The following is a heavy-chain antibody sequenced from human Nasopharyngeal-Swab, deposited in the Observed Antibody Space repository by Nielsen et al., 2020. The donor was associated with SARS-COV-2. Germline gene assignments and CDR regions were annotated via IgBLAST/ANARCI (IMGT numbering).Heavy chain of an antibody. CDR1: GFTFSSYS. V-gene: IGHV3-21*01. CDR2: ISSSSSYI. D-gene: IGHD6-13*01. Sequence: GGSLRLSCAASGFTFSSYSMNWVRQAPGKGLEWVSSISSSSSYIYYADSVKGRFTISRDNAKNSLYLQMNSLRAEDTAVYYCAREAYSSSWYPYRYFDLWGRGSLVTVSS. J-gene: IGHJ2*01. CDR3: AREAYSSSWYPYRYFDL.